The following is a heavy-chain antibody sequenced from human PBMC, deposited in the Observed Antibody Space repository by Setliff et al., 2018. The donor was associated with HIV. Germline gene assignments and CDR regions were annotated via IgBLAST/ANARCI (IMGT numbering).Heavy chain of an antibody. CDR2: IYPGDLRT. J-gene: IGHJ4*02. Sequence: HGESLKISCKTSEYTFNTHWIGWVRQVPGKGLEWMGVIYPGDLRTRYNPSFQGQVTLSVDKSTRTAYLQWNSLRASDSAMYYCATRPLLDTGPSFWGQGTVVTVSS. D-gene: IGHD2-8*02. CDR1: EYTFNTHW. CDR3: ATRPLLDTGPSF. V-gene: IGHV5-51*01.